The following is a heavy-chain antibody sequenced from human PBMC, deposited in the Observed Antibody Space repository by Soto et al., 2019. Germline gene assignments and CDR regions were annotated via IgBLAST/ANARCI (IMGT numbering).Heavy chain of an antibody. Sequence: PGGSLRLSCAASGFTFSSYAMSWVRQAPGKGLEWVSAISGSGGSTYYADSVKGRFTISRDNSKNTLYLQMNSLRAEDTAVYYCAKDQYDVLRYFDWLSGAFDIWGQGTMFTVAS. J-gene: IGHJ3*02. CDR1: GFTFSSYA. CDR2: ISGSGGST. CDR3: AKDQYDVLRYFDWLSGAFDI. D-gene: IGHD3-9*01. V-gene: IGHV3-23*01.